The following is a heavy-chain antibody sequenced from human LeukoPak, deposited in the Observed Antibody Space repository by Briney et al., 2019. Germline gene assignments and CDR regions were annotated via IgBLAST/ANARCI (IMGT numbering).Heavy chain of an antibody. CDR3: ARDPWGIHAY. CDR2: ISSGSDYI. V-gene: IGHV3-21*01. D-gene: IGHD3-16*01. J-gene: IGHJ4*02. CDR1: GLCSYS. Sequence: GRSLRLSCAASGLCSYSLNGVRQAPGKGLEWVSSISSGSDYIYYADSVKGRFTITRNNAKNSLYLQMNSMVAAETAIYFGARDPWGIHAYWGQGTLVTVSS.